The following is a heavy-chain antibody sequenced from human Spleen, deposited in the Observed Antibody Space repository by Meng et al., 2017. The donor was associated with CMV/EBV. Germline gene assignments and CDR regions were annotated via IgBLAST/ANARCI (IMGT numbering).Heavy chain of an antibody. D-gene: IGHD4-17*01. J-gene: IGHJ4*02. V-gene: IGHV5-51*01. Sequence: KGSGYNFASSWIGWVRQLPAKGLDWMAIISPGDSDTRYSPSLLGQVTISADQSMSTAFLQWSSLKASDTAIYYCARLLGDYGDYIDYWGQGTLVTVSS. CDR1: GYNFASSW. CDR2: ISPGDSDT. CDR3: ARLLGDYGDYIDY.